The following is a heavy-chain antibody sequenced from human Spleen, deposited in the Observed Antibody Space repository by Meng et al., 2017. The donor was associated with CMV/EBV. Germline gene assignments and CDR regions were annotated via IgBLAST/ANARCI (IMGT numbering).Heavy chain of an antibody. Sequence: QVQLKQWGAGLLKPSETLSRTCAVYGESFSGYYWSWIRQPPGKGLQWIGEINHSGSTNYNPSLKSRVTISVDTSKNQFSLKLSSVTAADTAVYYCAREKVGYFDLWGRGTLVTVSS. V-gene: IGHV4-34*02. J-gene: IGHJ2*01. CDR2: INHSGST. CDR1: GESFSGYY. CDR3: AREKVGYFDL.